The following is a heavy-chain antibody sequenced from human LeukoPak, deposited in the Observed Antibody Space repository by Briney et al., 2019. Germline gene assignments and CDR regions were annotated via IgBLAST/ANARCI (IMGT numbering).Heavy chain of an antibody. CDR1: GYTFSSYG. D-gene: IGHD2-8*02. J-gene: IGHJ5*02. CDR2: ISGYNGKT. Sequence: ASVKVSCKTSGYTFSSYGIAWVRQAPGQGLEWMGWISGYNGKTNYAENLQGRVTMTTDTSTSTGYMELRSLRSEDTAVYYCAREGALHDTGDHYLSWFDPWGQGTLVTVSS. V-gene: IGHV1-18*01. CDR3: AREGALHDTGDHYLSWFDP.